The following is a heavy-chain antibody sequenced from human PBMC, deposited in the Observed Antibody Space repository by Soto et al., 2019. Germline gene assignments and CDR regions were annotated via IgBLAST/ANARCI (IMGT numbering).Heavy chain of an antibody. V-gene: IGHV3-7*03. J-gene: IGHJ4*02. CDR3: VTGYHSDY. CDR2: IKNDGSEK. D-gene: IGHD5-18*01. Sequence: ASGISTSSYWMGWVRQAPGRGLEWVASIKNDGSEKYYMDSLKGRFTISRDNALNSLYLQMNSLRAEDTAVYFCVTGYHSDYWGQGTLVTVSS. CDR1: GISTSSYW.